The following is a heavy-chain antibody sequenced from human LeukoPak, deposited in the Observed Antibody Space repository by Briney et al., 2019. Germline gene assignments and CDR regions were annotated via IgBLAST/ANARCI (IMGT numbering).Heavy chain of an antibody. J-gene: IGHJ6*03. CDR3: ARDNGLYYYMDV. CDR1: GGSFSGYY. D-gene: IGHD2-8*01. V-gene: IGHV4-59*01. Sequence: PSETLSLTCAVYGGSFSGYYWSWIRQPPGKGLEWIGYIYYSGSTNYNPSLKSRVTISVDTSKNQFSLKLSSVTAADAAVYYCARDNGLYYYMDVWGKGTTVTVSS. CDR2: IYYSGST.